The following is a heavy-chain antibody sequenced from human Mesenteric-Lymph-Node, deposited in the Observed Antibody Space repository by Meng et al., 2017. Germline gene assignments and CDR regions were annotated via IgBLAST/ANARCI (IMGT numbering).Heavy chain of an antibody. CDR1: GGSISSYY. D-gene: IGHD3-16*01. J-gene: IGHJ3*02. CDR2: IYYSGST. V-gene: IGHV4-59*01. Sequence: SETLSLTCTVSGGSISSYYWSWIRQPPGKGLEWIGYIYYSGSTNYNPSLKSRVTISADTSKNQFSLKLSSVTAADTAVYYCAREMGVGGAFDIWGQGTMVTVSS. CDR3: AREMGVGGAFDI.